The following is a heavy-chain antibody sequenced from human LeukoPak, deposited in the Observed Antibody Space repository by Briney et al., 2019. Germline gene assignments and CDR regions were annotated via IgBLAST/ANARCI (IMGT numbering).Heavy chain of an antibody. CDR2: ISNSGDTA. CDR1: GFTFSSYA. D-gene: IGHD1-26*01. V-gene: IGHV3-23*01. Sequence: GGSLRLSCAASGFTFSSYAMSWVRQAPGKGLEWVSGISNSGDTAYYADSVKGRFTISRDNSKNTLYLQMNSLRAEDTAVFYCARHSGSYSWGEGYWGQGTLVTVSS. CDR3: ARHSGSYSWGEGY. J-gene: IGHJ4*02.